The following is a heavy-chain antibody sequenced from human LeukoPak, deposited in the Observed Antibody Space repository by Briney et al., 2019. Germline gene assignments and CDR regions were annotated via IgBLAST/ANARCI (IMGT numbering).Heavy chain of an antibody. V-gene: IGHV3-30*18. D-gene: IGHD2-15*01. CDR1: GFTFSSYG. CDR2: ISYDGSNK. J-gene: IGHJ4*02. Sequence: GGSLRLSCAASGFTFSSYGMHWVRQAPGKGLEWVAVISYDGSNKYYADSVKGRFTISRDNSKNPLYLQMNSLRAEDTAVYYCAKDFSPCSGGSCYYYWGQGTLVTVSS. CDR3: AKDFSPCSGGSCYYY.